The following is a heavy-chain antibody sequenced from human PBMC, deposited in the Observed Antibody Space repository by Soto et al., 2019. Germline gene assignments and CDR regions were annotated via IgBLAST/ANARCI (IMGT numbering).Heavy chain of an antibody. V-gene: IGHV4-4*07. CDR2: IYTSGST. CDR1: GGSISSYY. Sequence: KPSETLSLTCTVSGGSISSYYWSWIRQPAGKGLEWIGRIYTSGSTNYNPSLKSRVTISLDTSMNYFSLRLSSVTAADAAVYYCARGQRFSDWFDPWGQGTLVTVSS. J-gene: IGHJ5*02. D-gene: IGHD3-3*01. CDR3: ARGQRFSDWFDP.